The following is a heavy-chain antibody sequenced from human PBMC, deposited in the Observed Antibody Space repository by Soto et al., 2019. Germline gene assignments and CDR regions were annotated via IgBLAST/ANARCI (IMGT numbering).Heavy chain of an antibody. CDR3: ARAPVKNYGMDV. D-gene: IGHD4-17*01. CDR1: GGTFSSYA. CDR2: IIPIFGTA. Sequence: QVQLVQSGAEVKKPGSSVKVSCKASGGTFSSYAISWVRQAPGQGLEWMGGIIPIFGTANYAQKFQGRVTITANETTSTADMELSSLISEDTAVYYCARAPVKNYGMDVWGHGTTVTVSS. V-gene: IGHV1-69*12. J-gene: IGHJ6*02.